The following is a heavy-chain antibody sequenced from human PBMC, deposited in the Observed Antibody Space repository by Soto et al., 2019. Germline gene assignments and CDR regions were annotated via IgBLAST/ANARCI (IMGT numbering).Heavy chain of an antibody. D-gene: IGHD4-17*01. CDR1: GGSTSSGGYS. CDR3: ARVPPYGDYLDY. Sequence: QLQLQESGSGLVKPSQTLSLTCAVSGGSTSSGGYSWSWIRQPPGKGLQWIGYIYHSGSTYYNPSIKSRVNISVDRSKNQFSLKLSSVTAADTAVYYCARVPPYGDYLDYWGQGTLVTVSS. J-gene: IGHJ4*02. V-gene: IGHV4-30-2*01. CDR2: IYHSGST.